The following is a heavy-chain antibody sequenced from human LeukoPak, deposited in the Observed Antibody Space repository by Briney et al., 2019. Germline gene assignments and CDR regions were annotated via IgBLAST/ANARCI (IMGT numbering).Heavy chain of an antibody. Sequence: GGSLRLSCAASGFTFDDYAMHWVRQAPGKGLEWVSGINWNGGSTGYADSVKGRFTISRDNAKNSLYLQMNSLRAEDTALYYCARDLVSGSSTDDYWGQGTLVTVSS. CDR3: ARDLVSGSSTDDY. J-gene: IGHJ4*02. CDR1: GFTFDDYA. D-gene: IGHD1-26*01. CDR2: INWNGGST. V-gene: IGHV3-20*04.